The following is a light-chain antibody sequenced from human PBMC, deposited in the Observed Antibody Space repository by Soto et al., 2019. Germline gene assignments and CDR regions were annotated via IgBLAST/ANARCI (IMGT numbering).Light chain of an antibody. CDR2: SNN. Sequence: QSVLIQPSSASGTPGQRVTISCSGSSSNIGSNTIKWYQQFPGTAPKLLIYSNNQRPSGVPDRFSGSKSGTSASLAISGLQSEDEADYYCAAWDDSLNGGLFGGGTKLTVL. V-gene: IGLV1-44*01. CDR3: AAWDDSLNGGL. CDR1: SSNIGSNT. J-gene: IGLJ3*02.